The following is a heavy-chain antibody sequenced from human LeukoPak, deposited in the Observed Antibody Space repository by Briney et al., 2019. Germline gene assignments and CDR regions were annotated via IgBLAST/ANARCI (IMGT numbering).Heavy chain of an antibody. Sequence: GGSLRLSCAASGFTFTNNFMTWIRQAPGKGLEWVSYISSSGSVIHYADSVKGRFTISRDNAKNLVYLQMKSLRAEDTAVYFCARDTTDYYYMDVWGKGTTVTVSS. D-gene: IGHD2/OR15-2a*01. CDR3: ARDTTDYYYMDV. CDR1: GFTFTNNF. V-gene: IGHV3-11*04. CDR2: ISSSGSVI. J-gene: IGHJ6*03.